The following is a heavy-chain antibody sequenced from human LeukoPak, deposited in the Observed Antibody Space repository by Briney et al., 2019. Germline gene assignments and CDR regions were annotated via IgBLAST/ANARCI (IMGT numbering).Heavy chain of an antibody. V-gene: IGHV4-39*07. D-gene: IGHD6-13*01. CDR1: GGSISSSSYY. Sequence: SETLSLTCTVSGGSISSSSYYWGWIRQPPGKGPEWIGSIYYSGSTYYNPSLKSRVTISVDTSKNQFSLKLSSVTAADTAVYYCARGGIAAAKIPDYWGQGTLVTVSS. CDR2: IYYSGST. J-gene: IGHJ4*02. CDR3: ARGGIAAAKIPDY.